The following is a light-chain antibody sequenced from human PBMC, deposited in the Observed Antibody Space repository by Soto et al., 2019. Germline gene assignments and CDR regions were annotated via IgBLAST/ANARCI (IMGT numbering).Light chain of an antibody. V-gene: IGLV2-14*01. CDR3: SSYTNSTRV. Sequence: SAVTHPGTVSVSPAESITISCTGTSSDVGGYNYVSWYQQHPGKAPKLMIYEVSNRPSGVSNRFSGSKSGNTASLTISGLQADQEADYYCSSYTNSTRVFGTGTKVTVL. J-gene: IGLJ1*01. CDR2: EVS. CDR1: SSDVGGYNY.